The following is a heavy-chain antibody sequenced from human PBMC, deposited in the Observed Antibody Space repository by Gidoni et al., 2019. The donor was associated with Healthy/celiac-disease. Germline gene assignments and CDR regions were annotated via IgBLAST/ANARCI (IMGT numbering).Heavy chain of an antibody. V-gene: IGHV4-4*07. J-gene: IGHJ6*02. CDR2: IYTSGST. CDR1: GGSISSYY. Sequence: QVQLQESGPGLVKPSETLSLTCTVSGGSISSYYWSWIRQPAGKGLEWIGRIYTSGSTNYNPSLKSRVTMSVDTSKNQFSLKLSSVTAADTAVYYCASEVWIAAPPEHYYYGMDVWGQGTTVTVSS. CDR3: ASEVWIAAPPEHYYYGMDV. D-gene: IGHD6-6*01.